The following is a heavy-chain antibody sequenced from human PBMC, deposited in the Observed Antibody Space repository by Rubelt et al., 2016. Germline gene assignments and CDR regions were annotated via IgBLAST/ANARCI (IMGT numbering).Heavy chain of an antibody. V-gene: IGHV3-48*01. Sequence: GKGLEWISYISSSSTTIYYADSVKGRFTISGDNAKNSLYLQMNSLRGEDTAVYYCSRRSMGATSAFDIWGQGTIVSVSS. J-gene: IGHJ3*02. CDR3: SRRSMGATSAFDI. D-gene: IGHD1-26*01. CDR2: ISSSSTTI.